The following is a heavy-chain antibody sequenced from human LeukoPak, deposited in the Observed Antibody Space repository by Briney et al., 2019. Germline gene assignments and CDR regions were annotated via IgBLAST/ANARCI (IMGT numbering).Heavy chain of an antibody. J-gene: IGHJ4*02. CDR3: ARVRSATSGWYHFDY. V-gene: IGHV3-53*01. Sequence: PGGSLRLSCAASGLTVSNNYMSWVRQAPGKGLEWASIIYGDGRTYYADSVKGRFTISRDISKNTLYLQMNSLRPEDTAVYYCARVRSATSGWYHFDYWGQGTLVTVSS. CDR1: GLTVSNNY. D-gene: IGHD6-19*01. CDR2: IYGDGRT.